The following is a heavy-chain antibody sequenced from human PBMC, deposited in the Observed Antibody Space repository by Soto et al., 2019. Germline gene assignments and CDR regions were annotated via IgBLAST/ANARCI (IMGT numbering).Heavy chain of an antibody. CDR2: INIVGGAT. V-gene: IGHV3-23*01. Sequence: EVQLLESGRGLVQPGGSLRLSCVASGFTFSNYAMSWVRQAPAKAPEWVSSINIVGGATNYADSVRGRFAMSRDDSTNTVFLQMNSLRADDTAVYYCTKNYYFDSWGQGTLVTVSS. CDR3: TKNYYFDS. CDR1: GFTFSNYA. J-gene: IGHJ4*02.